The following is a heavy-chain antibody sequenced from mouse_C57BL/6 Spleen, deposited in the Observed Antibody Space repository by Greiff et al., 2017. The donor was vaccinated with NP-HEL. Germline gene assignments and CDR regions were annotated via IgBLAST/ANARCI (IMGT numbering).Heavy chain of an antibody. V-gene: IGHV1-64*01. J-gene: IGHJ1*03. CDR3: ASLGSWYFDV. CDR2: IHPNSGST. D-gene: IGHD1-1*01. Sequence: QVQLQQSGAELVKPGASVKLSCKASGYTFTSYWMHWVKQRPGQGLEWIGMIHPNSGSTNYNEKFKSKATLTVDKSSSTAYMQLSSLTSEDSAVYYCASLGSWYFDVWGTGTTVTVSS. CDR1: GYTFTSYW.